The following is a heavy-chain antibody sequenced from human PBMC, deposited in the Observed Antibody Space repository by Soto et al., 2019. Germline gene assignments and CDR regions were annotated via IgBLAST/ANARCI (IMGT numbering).Heavy chain of an antibody. CDR2: STSKANRHVT. CDR1: GFIFSDHH. Sequence: EVQLVESGGGLVQPGGSLRLSCAVSGFIFSDHHVDWVRQAPGKGLEWVGRSTSKANRHVTQYAASVRGRFTISRDDSKSSLYLQMNSLKTEDTALYYCARGFHSFDMWGLGTMVTVSS. CDR3: ARGFHSFDM. V-gene: IGHV3-72*01. J-gene: IGHJ3*02.